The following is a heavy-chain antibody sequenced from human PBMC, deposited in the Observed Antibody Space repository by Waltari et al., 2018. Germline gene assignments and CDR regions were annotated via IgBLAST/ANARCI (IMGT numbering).Heavy chain of an antibody. CDR3: ARANTIFGVIRTWYYMDV. J-gene: IGHJ6*03. V-gene: IGHV4-34*01. Sequence: QVQLQQWGAGLLKPSETLSLTCVVSGGSVSGSYWSWIRQPPGKGPEWIGEINQSGRTNYNTSLKSRVTISIDTSKIQFSLKLRSVTVADTAVYYCARANTIFGVIRTWYYMDVWGKGTPVTVSS. CDR2: INQSGRT. CDR1: GGSVSGSY. D-gene: IGHD3-3*01.